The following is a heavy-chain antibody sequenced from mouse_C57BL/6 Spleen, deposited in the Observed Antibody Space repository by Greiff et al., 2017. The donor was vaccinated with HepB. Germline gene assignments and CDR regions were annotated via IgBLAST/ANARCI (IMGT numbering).Heavy chain of an antibody. V-gene: IGHV1-18*01. CDR3: ARRFTTVVAHYYAMDY. CDR1: GYTFTDYN. Sequence: EVQLQQSGPELVKPGASVKIPCKASGYTFTDYNMDWVKQSHGKSLEWIGDINPNNGGTIYNQKFKGKATLTVDKSSSTAYMELRSLTSEDTAVYYCARRFTTVVAHYYAMDYWGQGTSVTVSS. J-gene: IGHJ4*01. D-gene: IGHD1-1*01. CDR2: INPNNGGT.